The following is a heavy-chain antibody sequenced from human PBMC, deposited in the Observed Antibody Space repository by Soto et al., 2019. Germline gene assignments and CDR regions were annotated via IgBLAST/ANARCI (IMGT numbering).Heavy chain of an antibody. CDR3: ARGSGDNAFDI. D-gene: IGHD7-27*01. CDR2: IYSGGST. CDR1: GFTVSSNY. Sequence: GGSLRLSCAASGFTVSSNYMSWVRQAPGKGLEWVSVIYSGGSTYYADSVKGRFTIYRHNSKNTLYLQMNSLRAEDTAVYYCARGSGDNAFDIWGQGTMVTVSS. V-gene: IGHV3-53*04. J-gene: IGHJ3*02.